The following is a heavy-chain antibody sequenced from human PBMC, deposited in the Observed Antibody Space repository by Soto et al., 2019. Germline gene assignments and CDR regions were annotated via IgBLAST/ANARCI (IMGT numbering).Heavy chain of an antibody. J-gene: IGHJ5*02. CDR1: GGTFSSYT. D-gene: IGHD2-15*01. CDR3: ARVWDCSGGSCYSYNWFDP. V-gene: IGHV1-69*02. Sequence: SVKVSCKASGGTFSSYTISWVRQAPGQGLEWMGRIIPILGIANYAQKFQGRVTITADKSTSTAYMELSSLRSEDTAVYYCARVWDCSGGSCYSYNWFDPWGQGTLVTVSS. CDR2: IIPILGIA.